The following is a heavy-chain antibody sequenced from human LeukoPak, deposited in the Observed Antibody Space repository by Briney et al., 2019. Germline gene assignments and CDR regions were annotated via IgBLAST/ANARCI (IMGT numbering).Heavy chain of an antibody. V-gene: IGHV1-18*01. Sequence: ASVKVSCKASGYTFTSYGISWVRQAPGQGLEWMGWISAYNGNTNYAQKLQGRVTMTTDTSTSTAYMELRSLRSDDTAVYYCARETPEDWSGYSPYFDYWGQGTLVTVSS. D-gene: IGHD3-3*01. CDR2: ISAYNGNT. J-gene: IGHJ4*02. CDR3: ARETPEDWSGYSPYFDY. CDR1: GYTFTSYG.